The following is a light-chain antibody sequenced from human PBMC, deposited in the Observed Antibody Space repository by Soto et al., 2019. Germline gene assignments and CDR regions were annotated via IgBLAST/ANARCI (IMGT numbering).Light chain of an antibody. V-gene: IGKV1-39*01. J-gene: IGKJ1*01. CDR2: AAS. CDR3: QQSYSTPPWT. CDR1: QSISSY. Sequence: GDRVSITCPASQSISSYLNWYQQKPGKAPKLLIYAASSLQSGVPSRFSGSGSGTDFTLTISSLQPEDFATYYCQQSYSTPPWTFGQGTKVDIK.